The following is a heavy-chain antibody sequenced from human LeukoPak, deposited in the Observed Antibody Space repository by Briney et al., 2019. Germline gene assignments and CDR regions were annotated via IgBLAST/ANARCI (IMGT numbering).Heavy chain of an antibody. CDR2: INPNSGGT. V-gene: IGHV1-2*02. CDR3: ARANYDFWSGSPSECIDY. CDR1: GYTFTGYY. D-gene: IGHD3-3*01. J-gene: IGHJ4*02. Sequence: ASVKVSCKASGYTFTGYYMHWVQQAPGQGLEWMGWINPNSGGTNYAQKFQGRVTMTRDTSISTAYMELSRLRSDDTAVYYCARANYDFWSGSPSECIDYWGQGTLVTVSS.